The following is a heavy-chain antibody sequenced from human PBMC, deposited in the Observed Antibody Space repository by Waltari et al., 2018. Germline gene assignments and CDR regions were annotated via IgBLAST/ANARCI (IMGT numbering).Heavy chain of an antibody. D-gene: IGHD5-18*01. V-gene: IGHV3-74*01. J-gene: IGHJ3*02. CDR2: INSDGRST. Sequence: EVQLVESGGGLVQPGGSRRLSCAASGFTFSGYWMHWVRQPPGKGLVWVSRINSDGRSTSYADSVKGRFTISRDNAKNTLFLQMNSLRAEDTAVYYCARDDTAHAFDIWGQGTLVTVSS. CDR1: GFTFSGYW. CDR3: ARDDTAHAFDI.